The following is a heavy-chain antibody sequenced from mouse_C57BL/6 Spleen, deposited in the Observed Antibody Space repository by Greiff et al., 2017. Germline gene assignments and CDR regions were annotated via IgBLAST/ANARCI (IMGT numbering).Heavy chain of an antibody. J-gene: IGHJ2*01. CDR2: ISYDGSN. V-gene: IGHV3-6*01. D-gene: IGHD1-1*01. CDR3: ARERRNYYGSSPGYFDY. Sequence: EVKLMESGPGLVKPSQSLSLTCSVTGYSITSGYYWNWIRQFPGNKLEWMGYISYDGSNNYNPSLKNRISITRDTSKNQFFRKLNSVTTEDTATYCCARERRNYYGSSPGYFDYWGQGTTLTVSS. CDR1: GYSITSGYY.